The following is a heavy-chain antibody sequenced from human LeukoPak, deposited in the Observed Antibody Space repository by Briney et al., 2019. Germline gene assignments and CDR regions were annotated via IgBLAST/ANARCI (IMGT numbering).Heavy chain of an antibody. CDR1: GFALSTYG. D-gene: IGHD6-19*01. Sequence: HSGGFLRLSCAASGFALSTYGMHWVRQAPGKGLEWVAFIRYDGSNEYYADSVNGRFTVSRDNSKNTLYLQMNSLRAEDTGVYYCAKDRGPWLVPNWFDPWGQGTPVTVSS. CDR2: IRYDGSNE. CDR3: AKDRGPWLVPNWFDP. V-gene: IGHV3-30*02. J-gene: IGHJ5*02.